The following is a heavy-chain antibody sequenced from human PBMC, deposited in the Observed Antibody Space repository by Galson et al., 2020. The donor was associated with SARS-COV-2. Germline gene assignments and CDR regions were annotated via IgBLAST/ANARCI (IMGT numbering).Heavy chain of an antibody. D-gene: IGHD7-27*01. V-gene: IGHV4-34*01. J-gene: IGHJ4*02. CDR3: ARDDAGEFDY. Sequence: ETSETLSLTCAVYGGSFSGYYWSWIRQPPGKGLEWIGEINHSGSTNYNPSLKSRVTISVDTSKNQFSLKLSSVTAADTAVYYCARDDAGEFDYWGQGTLVTVSS. CDR1: GGSFSGYY. CDR2: INHSGST.